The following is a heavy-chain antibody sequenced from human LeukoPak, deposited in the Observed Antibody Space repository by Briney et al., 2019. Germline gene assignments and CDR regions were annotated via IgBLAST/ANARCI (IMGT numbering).Heavy chain of an antibody. D-gene: IGHD2-2*01. Sequence: VASVKVSCKASGYTFTRYGISWVRQAPGEGLEWMGWISAYNGNANYAQKLQGRVTMTTDTSTSTAYMELRSLRSDDTAVYYCARCHLEVVPAAIGEIYYYYGMDVWGQGTTVTVSS. V-gene: IGHV1-18*01. CDR3: ARCHLEVVPAAIGEIYYYYGMDV. J-gene: IGHJ6*02. CDR1: GYTFTRYG. CDR2: ISAYNGNA.